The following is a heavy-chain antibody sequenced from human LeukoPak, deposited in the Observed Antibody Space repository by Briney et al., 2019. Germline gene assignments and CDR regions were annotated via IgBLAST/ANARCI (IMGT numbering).Heavy chain of an antibody. D-gene: IGHD2-2*01. CDR1: GYTFTSYD. CDR2: INPSGGST. J-gene: IGHJ4*02. CDR3: AREAWSQLSSFDY. Sequence: ASVKVSCKASGYTFTSYDINWVRQAPGQGLEWMGIINPSGGSTSYAQKFQGRVTMTRDTSTSTVYMELSSLRSEDTAVYYCAREAWSQLSSFDYWGQGTLVTVSS. V-gene: IGHV1-46*01.